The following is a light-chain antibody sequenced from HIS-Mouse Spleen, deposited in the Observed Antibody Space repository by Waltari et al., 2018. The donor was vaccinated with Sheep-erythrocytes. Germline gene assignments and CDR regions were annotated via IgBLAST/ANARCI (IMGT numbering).Light chain of an antibody. CDR2: AAS. Sequence: AIRMTQSPSSFSASTGDRVTITCRASQGISSYLAWYQHKPGKAPNLLIYAASTLQIGVPSRFSGSGSGTDFTLTISCLQSEDFATYYCQQYYSYPRTFGQGTKVEIK. V-gene: IGKV1-8*01. CDR1: QGISSY. CDR3: QQYYSYPRT. J-gene: IGKJ1*01.